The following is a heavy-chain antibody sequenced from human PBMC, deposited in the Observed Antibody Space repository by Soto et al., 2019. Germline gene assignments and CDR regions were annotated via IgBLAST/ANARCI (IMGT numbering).Heavy chain of an antibody. Sequence: SETLSLTCTVSGGSISSYYWSWIRQPPGKGLEWIGYIYYSGSTNYNPSLKSRVTISVDTSKNQFSLKLSPVTAADTAVYYCARDSGVYDSSGYYIHYFDYWGQGTLVTVSS. CDR1: GGSISSYY. CDR2: IYYSGST. V-gene: IGHV4-59*01. D-gene: IGHD3-22*01. J-gene: IGHJ4*02. CDR3: ARDSGVYDSSGYYIHYFDY.